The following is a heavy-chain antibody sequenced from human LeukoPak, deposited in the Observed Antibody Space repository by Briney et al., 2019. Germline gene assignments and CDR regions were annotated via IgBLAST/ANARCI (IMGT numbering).Heavy chain of an antibody. CDR1: GYTFTGYY. Sequence: ASVKVSCKASGYTFTGYYMHWVRQAPGQGLEWMGWINPNSGGTNYAQKFQGRVTMTRDTSISTAYMEPSRLRSDDTAVYYCARIPLYYYDSSGYSPIFDYWGQGTLVTVSS. J-gene: IGHJ4*02. CDR3: ARIPLYYYDSSGYSPIFDY. D-gene: IGHD3-22*01. CDR2: INPNSGGT. V-gene: IGHV1-2*02.